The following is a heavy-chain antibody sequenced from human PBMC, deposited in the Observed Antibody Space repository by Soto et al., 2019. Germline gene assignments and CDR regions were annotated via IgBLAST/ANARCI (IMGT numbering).Heavy chain of an antibody. CDR1: GGSISKSSYY. J-gene: IGHJ5*02. V-gene: IGHV4-39*01. CDR3: SRRAPEGFDP. Sequence: PSETLSLTCTVSGGSISKSSYYWVWIRQPPGKGLEWVGSMSYSGSTYYNPSLKSRVAISVDTSKNQLPLQVSSVTAADTAVYYCSRRAPEGFDPWGQGTLVTVSS. CDR2: MSYSGST.